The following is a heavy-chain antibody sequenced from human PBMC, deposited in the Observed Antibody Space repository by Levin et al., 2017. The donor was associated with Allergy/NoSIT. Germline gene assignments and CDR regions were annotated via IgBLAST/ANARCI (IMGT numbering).Heavy chain of an antibody. CDR1: GGSISSSTYY. CDR2: MYYSGTT. J-gene: IGHJ4*02. CDR3: GWGYSSGWYQGYFDY. D-gene: IGHD6-19*01. V-gene: IGHV4-39*07. Sequence: LSQTLSLTCTVSGGSISSSTYYWGWIRQPPGKGLEWIGSMYYSGTTYYNPSLKSRVTISEDTSKNQFSLKLSSVTAADTAMYFCGWGYSSGWYQGYFDYWGQGTLVTVSS.